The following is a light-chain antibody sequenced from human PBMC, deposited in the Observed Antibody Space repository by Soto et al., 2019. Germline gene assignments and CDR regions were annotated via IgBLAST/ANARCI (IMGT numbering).Light chain of an antibody. CDR1: QNIDNY. Sequence: DIQMAQSPSSLSASLGDRVTITCRASQNIDNYLNWYQQKPGKAPKLLIYATSTLQSGVPSRFSGSGSGTAFTLTFSSLQAEDFATYFCQESYISPAVSFGGGTKVEIK. V-gene: IGKV1-39*01. J-gene: IGKJ4*01. CDR2: ATS. CDR3: QESYISPAVS.